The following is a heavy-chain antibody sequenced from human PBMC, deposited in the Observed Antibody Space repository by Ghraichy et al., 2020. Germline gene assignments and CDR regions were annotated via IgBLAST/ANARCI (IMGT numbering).Heavy chain of an antibody. CDR2: ISSSSSYI. D-gene: IGHD3-3*01. V-gene: IGHV3-21*01. Sequence: GESLNISCAASGFTFSSYSMNWVRQAPGKGLEWVSSISSSSSYIYYADSVKGRFTISRDNAKNSLYLQMNSLRAEDTAVYYCARDSIYYDFWSGYQDQNWFDPWGQGTLVTVSS. CDR3: ARDSIYYDFWSGYQDQNWFDP. J-gene: IGHJ5*02. CDR1: GFTFSSYS.